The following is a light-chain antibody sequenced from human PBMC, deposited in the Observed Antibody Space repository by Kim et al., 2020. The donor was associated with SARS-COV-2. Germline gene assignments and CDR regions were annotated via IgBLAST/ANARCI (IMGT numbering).Light chain of an antibody. CDR3: LQHNTYPIT. Sequence: DIQMTQSPSSLSASVGDRVTITCRSSQDIRNDLGWYQQNPGGAPKRLIYGASSLQSGVPSRFSGSGSGTEFTLTISSPQPEDFATYFCLQHNTYPITFGQGTRLEIK. CDR1: QDIRND. V-gene: IGKV1-17*01. J-gene: IGKJ5*01. CDR2: GAS.